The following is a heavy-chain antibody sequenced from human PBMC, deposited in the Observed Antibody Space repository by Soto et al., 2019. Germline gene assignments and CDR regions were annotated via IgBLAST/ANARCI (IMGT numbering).Heavy chain of an antibody. CDR1: GGSISSGAYY. CDR2: IYYSGST. J-gene: IGHJ6*02. Sequence: SETLSLTCTVSGGSISSGAYYWSWIRQPPGKGLEWIGYIYYSGSTYYNPSLKRRVTISVDTSKNQFSLKLSSVTAADTAVYYCARDSPFPHYGDRPNSRYYYYGMDLWGQGTPVTVSS. D-gene: IGHD4-17*01. CDR3: ARDSPFPHYGDRPNSRYYYYGMDL. V-gene: IGHV4-30-4*01.